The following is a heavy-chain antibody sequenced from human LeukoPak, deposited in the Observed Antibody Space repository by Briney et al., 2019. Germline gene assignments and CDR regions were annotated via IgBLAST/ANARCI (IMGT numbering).Heavy chain of an antibody. V-gene: IGHV3-21*01. CDR2: ISSSSSYI. CDR1: GFTFSSYS. D-gene: IGHD3-10*01. Sequence: GGSLRLSCAASGFTFSSYSMNWVRQAPGKGLVWVSSISSSSSYIYYVDSVKGRFTISRDNAKNSLYLQMNSLRAEDTAVYHCARGALITMVRGVIIKPYYYYIDVWGKGTTVTVSS. CDR3: ARGALITMVRGVIIKPYYYYIDV. J-gene: IGHJ6*03.